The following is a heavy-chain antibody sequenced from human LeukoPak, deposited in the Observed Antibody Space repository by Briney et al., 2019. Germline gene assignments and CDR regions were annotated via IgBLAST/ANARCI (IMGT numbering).Heavy chain of an antibody. Sequence: GGSLRLSCAASGFTFSSYSMNWVRQAPGKGLEWVSSISSSSSYIYYADSVKGRFTISRDNAKNSLYLQMNSLRAEDTAVYYCARVMEDIVVVPAASDYGMDVWGQGTTVTVSS. CDR3: ARVMEDIVVVPAASDYGMDV. CDR1: GFTFSSYS. D-gene: IGHD2-2*01. J-gene: IGHJ6*02. CDR2: ISSSSSYI. V-gene: IGHV3-21*01.